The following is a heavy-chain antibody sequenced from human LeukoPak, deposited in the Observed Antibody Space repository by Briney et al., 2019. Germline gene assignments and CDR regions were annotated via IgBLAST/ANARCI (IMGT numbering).Heavy chain of an antibody. V-gene: IGHV6-1*01. J-gene: IGHJ3*02. D-gene: IGHD6-13*01. CDR1: GDSVSSNSAA. Sequence: SQTLSLTCAISGDSVSSNSAAWNWIRQSPSRGLEWLGRTYYRSKWYNDYAVSVKSRITINPDTSKNQFSLQLNSVTPEDTAVYYCARVESSSWPPESAAFDIWGQGTMVTVSS. CDR2: TYYRSKWYN. CDR3: ARVESSSWPPESAAFDI.